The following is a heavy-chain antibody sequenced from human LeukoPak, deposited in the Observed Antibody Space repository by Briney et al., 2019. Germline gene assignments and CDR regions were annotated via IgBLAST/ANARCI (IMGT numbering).Heavy chain of an antibody. CDR2: IWYDGSNK. CDR1: GFTFSSYG. D-gene: IGHD4-17*01. Sequence: PGGSLRLSCAASGFTFSSYGMHWVRQAPGKGLEWVAVIWYDGSNKYYADSVKGRFTISRDNSKNTLYLQMNSLRAEDTAVYYCASQDNYGGSFDYWGQGTLVTVSS. J-gene: IGHJ4*02. CDR3: ASQDNYGGSFDY. V-gene: IGHV3-33*01.